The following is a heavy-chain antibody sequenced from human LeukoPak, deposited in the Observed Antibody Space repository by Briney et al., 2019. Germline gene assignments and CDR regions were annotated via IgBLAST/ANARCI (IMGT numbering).Heavy chain of an antibody. J-gene: IGHJ4*02. D-gene: IGHD6-19*01. V-gene: IGHV3-21*01. CDR3: ARDEEVAVAVFDY. CDR1: GFTFSSYS. Sequence: SGGSLRLSCAASGFTFSSYSMNWVRQAPGKGLEWVSSISSSSSYIYYADSVKGRFTISRDSAKNPLYLQMNSLRAEDTAVYYCARDEEVAVAVFDYWGQGTLVTVSS. CDR2: ISSSSSYI.